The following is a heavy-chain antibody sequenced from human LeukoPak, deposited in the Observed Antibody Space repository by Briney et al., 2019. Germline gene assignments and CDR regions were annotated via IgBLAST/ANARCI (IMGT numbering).Heavy chain of an antibody. Sequence: PGRSLRLPCAASGFTFSSYGMHWVRQAPGKGLEWVAVIWYDGSNKYYADSVKGRFTISRDNSKNTLYLQMNSLRAEDTAVYYCAKVSRGYSGYGAFDYWGQGTLVTVSS. CDR1: GFTFSSYG. CDR3: AKVSRGYSGYGAFDY. CDR2: IWYDGSNK. J-gene: IGHJ4*02. V-gene: IGHV3-33*06. D-gene: IGHD5-12*01.